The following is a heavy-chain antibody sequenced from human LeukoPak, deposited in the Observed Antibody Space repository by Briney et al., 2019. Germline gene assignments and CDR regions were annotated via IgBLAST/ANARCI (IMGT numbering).Heavy chain of an antibody. Sequence: SETLSLTCTVSGGSISSSSYYWGWIRQPPGKGLEWIGSIYYSGSTNYNPSLKSRVTISVDTSKNQFSLKLSSVTAADTAVYYCARRTRRITMVRGSPFDPWGQGTLVTVSS. J-gene: IGHJ5*02. CDR1: GGSISSSSYY. CDR2: IYYSGST. CDR3: ARRTRRITMVRGSPFDP. V-gene: IGHV4-39*07. D-gene: IGHD3-10*01.